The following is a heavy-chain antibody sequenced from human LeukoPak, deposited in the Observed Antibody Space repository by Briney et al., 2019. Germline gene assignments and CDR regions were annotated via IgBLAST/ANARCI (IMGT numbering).Heavy chain of an antibody. Sequence: GGSLRLSCAASGNYWMHWVRQAPGKGLVWVSHINSDGSWTSYADSVKGRFTISKDNAKNTVYLQMNSLRAEDTAVYYCAKSWIQLRTGIDYWGQGTLVTVSS. J-gene: IGHJ4*02. D-gene: IGHD5-18*01. CDR2: INSDGSWT. CDR1: GNYW. V-gene: IGHV3-74*01. CDR3: AKSWIQLRTGIDY.